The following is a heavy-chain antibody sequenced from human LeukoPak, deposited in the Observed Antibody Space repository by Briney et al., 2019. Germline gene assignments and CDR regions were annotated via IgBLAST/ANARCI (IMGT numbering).Heavy chain of an antibody. D-gene: IGHD3-10*01. Sequence: SVKVSCKASGGTFSSYAISWVRQAPGQGLEWMGGIIPILGTANYAQKFQGRVTITADESTSTAYVELSSLRSEDTAVYYCARSLRVRSAYFDYWGQGTLVTVSS. CDR2: IIPILGTA. J-gene: IGHJ4*02. V-gene: IGHV1-69*13. CDR1: GGTFSSYA. CDR3: ARSLRVRSAYFDY.